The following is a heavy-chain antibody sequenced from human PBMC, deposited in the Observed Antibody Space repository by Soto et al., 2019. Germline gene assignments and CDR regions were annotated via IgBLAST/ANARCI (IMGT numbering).Heavy chain of an antibody. J-gene: IGHJ4*02. Sequence: QLQLPDSVPGLMKPSGTLSRTCAVAGGSISDNWWSWVRQAPGKGLEWIGEIYHSGTTYYNPSLKGRVIILVDKSASQISLTLSSVTAADTAVYYCARHVAVPRTRGFDYWGQGALVAVSS. CDR2: IYHSGTT. CDR1: GGSISDNW. D-gene: IGHD2-15*01. CDR3: ARHVAVPRTRGFDY. V-gene: IGHV4-4*02.